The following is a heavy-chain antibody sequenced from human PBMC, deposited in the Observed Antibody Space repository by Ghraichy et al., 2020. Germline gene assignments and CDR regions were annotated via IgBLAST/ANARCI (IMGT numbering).Heavy chain of an antibody. CDR2: IYYSGST. V-gene: IGHV4-30-4*01. D-gene: IGHD3-22*01. CDR1: GGSISSGDYY. CDR3: ARVSAAYDSSGYPFDY. J-gene: IGHJ4*02. Sequence: SETLSLTCTVSGGSISSGDYYWSWIRQPPGKGLEWIGYIYYSGSTYYNPSLKSRVTISVDTSKNQFSLKLSSVTAADTAVYYCARVSAAYDSSGYPFDYWGQGTLVTVSS.